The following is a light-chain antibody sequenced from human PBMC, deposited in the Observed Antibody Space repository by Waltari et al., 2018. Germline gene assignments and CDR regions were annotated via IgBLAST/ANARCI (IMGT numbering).Light chain of an antibody. J-gene: IGKJ2*01. CDR1: QSIGRW. CDR2: DAS. CDR3: QQYDGYSS. Sequence: DIQMTQSPSTLSASVGDRVTITGRASQSIGRWLAWYQQKPGKAPKLLIYDASSLVSGVPSTFSGSGFGTEFSLTISSLQPDDFATYYCQQYDGYSSFGQGTKLEIK. V-gene: IGKV1-5*01.